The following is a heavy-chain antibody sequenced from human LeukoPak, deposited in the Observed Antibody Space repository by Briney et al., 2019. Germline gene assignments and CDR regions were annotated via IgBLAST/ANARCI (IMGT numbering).Heavy chain of an antibody. CDR1: GGTFSSYA. CDR2: IIPIFGTA. J-gene: IGHJ4*02. D-gene: IGHD5-18*01. V-gene: IGHV1-69*05. CDR3: ARDFGYSYGYNYFDY. Sequence: ASVKVSCKASGGTFSSYAISWVRQAPGQGLEWMGGIIPIFGTANYAQKFQGRVTITTDESTSTAYMELSSLRSEDTAVYYCARDFGYSYGYNYFDYWGQGTLVTVPS.